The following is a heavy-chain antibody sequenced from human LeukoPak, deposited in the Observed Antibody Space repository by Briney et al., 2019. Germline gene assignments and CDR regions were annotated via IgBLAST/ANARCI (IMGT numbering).Heavy chain of an antibody. V-gene: IGHV3-48*01. Sequence: GGSLRLSCAASGFSLSICSMNWVRQAPGKGLEWVSHITGSSTTIYYADSLRGRFTISRDNAQNSLYLQMNSLRAEDTAVYYCARGGGDYEFDYWGQGTLVTVSS. J-gene: IGHJ4*02. CDR1: GFSLSICS. CDR3: ARGGGDYEFDY. CDR2: ITGSSTTI. D-gene: IGHD3-16*01.